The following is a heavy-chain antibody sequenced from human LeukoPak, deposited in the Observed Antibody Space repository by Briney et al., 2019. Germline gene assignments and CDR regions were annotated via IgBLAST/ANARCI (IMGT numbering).Heavy chain of an antibody. V-gene: IGHV4-39*01. CDR3: ARQLGPNDY. CDR1: GGSISSSSYY. CDR2: IYHSGST. J-gene: IGHJ4*02. Sequence: SETLSLTCTVSGGSISSSSYYWGWIRQPPGKGLEWIGSIYHSGSTYYNPSLKSRVTISVDTSKNQFSLKLSSVTAADTAVYYCARQLGPNDYWGQGTLVTVSS.